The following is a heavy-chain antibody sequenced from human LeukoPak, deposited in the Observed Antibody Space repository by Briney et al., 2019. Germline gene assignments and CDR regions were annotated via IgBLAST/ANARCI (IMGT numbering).Heavy chain of an antibody. D-gene: IGHD3-3*01. CDR2: MNPNSGNT. CDR3: ARGSYYDFWSGSHFDY. V-gene: IGHV1-8*03. J-gene: IGHJ4*02. CDR1: GYTFTSYD. Sequence: GASVKVSCKASGYTFTSYDINWVRQATGQGLEWMGWMNPNSGNTGYAQKFQGRVTITRNTSISTAYMELSSLRSEDTAVYYCARGSYYDFWSGSHFDYWGQGTLVTVSS.